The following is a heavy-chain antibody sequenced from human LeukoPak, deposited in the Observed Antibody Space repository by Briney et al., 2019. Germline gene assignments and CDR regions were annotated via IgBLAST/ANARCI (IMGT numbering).Heavy chain of an antibody. CDR1: GDSISSSSYY. CDR3: ARGRRIVVLPGRGYFDL. J-gene: IGHJ2*01. V-gene: IGHV4-39*02. CDR2: IYYAGST. Sequence: SETLSLTCNVSGDSISSSSYYWSWIRVPPGKGLEWIGSIYYAGSTYYNPSLKSRVTLSVDTSTNHFSLNIKSATAADTAMYYCARGRRIVVLPGRGYFDLWGCGTLVTVSS. D-gene: IGHD4/OR15-4a*01.